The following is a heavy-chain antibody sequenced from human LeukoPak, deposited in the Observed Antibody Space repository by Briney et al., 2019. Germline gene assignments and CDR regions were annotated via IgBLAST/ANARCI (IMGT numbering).Heavy chain of an antibody. CDR2: LYYSGSS. CDR1: GGSISSSNSY. CDR3: ARLDY. V-gene: IGHV4-39*01. Sequence: SETLSLTCTVSGGSISSSNSYRGWIRQPPGKGLEWIGSLYYSGSSYYNPSLKSRVTISADTSKNQFSLKLTSVTAADTAVYYCARLDYWGQGTLVTVSS. J-gene: IGHJ4*02.